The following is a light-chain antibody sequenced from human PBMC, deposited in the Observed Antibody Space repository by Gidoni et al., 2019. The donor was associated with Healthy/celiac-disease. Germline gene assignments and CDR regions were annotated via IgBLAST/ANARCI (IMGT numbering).Light chain of an antibody. CDR3: QQYNSYPCT. CDR2: KAS. Sequence: DIQMTQSPSTLSASVGDSVTITCRASQSISSWLAWYQQKPGKAPKLLIYKASSLESGVPSRFSGSGSGTEFTLTISSLQPDDFATYYCQQYNSYPCTFGQXTKLEIK. CDR1: QSISSW. V-gene: IGKV1-5*03. J-gene: IGKJ2*02.